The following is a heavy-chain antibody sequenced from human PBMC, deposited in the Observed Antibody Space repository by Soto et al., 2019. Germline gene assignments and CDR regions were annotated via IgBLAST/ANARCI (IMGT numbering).Heavy chain of an antibody. CDR1: GGSISSYY. CDR2: IYYSGST. J-gene: IGHJ4*02. D-gene: IGHD6-25*01. V-gene: IGHV4-59*01. CDR3: AREAYSSVAGFFDY. Sequence: SETLSLTCTVSGGSISSYYWSWIRQPPGKGLEWIGYIYYSGSTNYNPSLKSRVTISVDTSKNQFSLKLSSVTAADTAVYYCAREAYSSVAGFFDYWGQGTLVTVSS.